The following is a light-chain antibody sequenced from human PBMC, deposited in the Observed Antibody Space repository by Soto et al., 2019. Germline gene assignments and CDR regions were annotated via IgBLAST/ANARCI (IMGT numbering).Light chain of an antibody. J-gene: IGKJ1*01. CDR2: DAS. CDR1: QGVGRY. V-gene: IGKV3D-11*01. CDR3: QKRISWPWK. Sequence: IVFTHSPSILSPSPVERATLSFMASQGVGRYLAWYQQKPGQAPRLLIYDASTRATGIPARFSGSGSGTDLTLTISSLEPEDFAVYYCQKRISWPWKVGQGTKVDIK.